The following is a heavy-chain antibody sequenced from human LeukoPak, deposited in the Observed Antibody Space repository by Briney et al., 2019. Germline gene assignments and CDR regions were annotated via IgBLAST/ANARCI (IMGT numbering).Heavy chain of an antibody. J-gene: IGHJ4*02. CDR2: IDPSDSYT. CDR1: GYSLTSYW. CDR3: ASGHYGDYGDY. Sequence: GESLRIPCKGSGYSLTSYWISWVRQMPGKGLEWMGRIDPSDSYTNYSPSFQGHVTISADKSISTAYLQWSSLKASDTDMYYCASGHYGDYGDYWGQGTLVTVSS. V-gene: IGHV5-10-1*01. D-gene: IGHD4-17*01.